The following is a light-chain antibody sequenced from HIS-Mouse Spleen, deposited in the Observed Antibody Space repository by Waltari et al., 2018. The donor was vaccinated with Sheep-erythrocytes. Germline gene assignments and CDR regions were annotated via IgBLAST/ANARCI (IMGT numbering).Light chain of an antibody. J-gene: IGLJ2*01. CDR3: CSYAGSYTLV. Sequence: QSALTQPRSVSGSPGQSVTISCTATSRDAGGDNYVPWYQQHPGKAPKLMIYDVSKRPSGVPDRFSGSKSGNTASLTISGLQAEDEADYYCCSYAGSYTLVFGGGTKLTVL. CDR2: DVS. CDR1: SRDAGGDNY. V-gene: IGLV2-11*01.